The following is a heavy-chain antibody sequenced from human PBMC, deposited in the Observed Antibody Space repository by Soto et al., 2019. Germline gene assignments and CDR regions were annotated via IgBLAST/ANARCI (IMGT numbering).Heavy chain of an antibody. CDR3: ARHYSAYSSSDWFDP. D-gene: IGHD6-6*01. Sequence: SETLSLTCTVSGGSISTYYWTWIRQPPGKGLEWIGYISYSGSTSYNPSLKSRVTISVDTSKNQFSLRQSSVTAADTAVYYCARHYSAYSSSDWFDPWGQGTLVTVSS. CDR1: GGSISTYY. CDR2: ISYSGST. J-gene: IGHJ5*02. V-gene: IGHV4-59*08.